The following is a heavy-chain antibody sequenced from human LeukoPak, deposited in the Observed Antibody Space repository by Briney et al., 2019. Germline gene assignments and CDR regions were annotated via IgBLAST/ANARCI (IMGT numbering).Heavy chain of an antibody. Sequence: VASVKVSCKASGYTFTSYGISWVRQAPGQGLEWMGWISAYNGNTNYAQKLQGRVTMTTDTSTSTAYMELRSLRSDDTAVYYCARGQGYSSSWQEFDLWGRGTLVTVSS. CDR3: ARGQGYSSSWQEFDL. D-gene: IGHD6-13*01. V-gene: IGHV1-18*01. CDR2: ISAYNGNT. J-gene: IGHJ2*01. CDR1: GYTFTSYG.